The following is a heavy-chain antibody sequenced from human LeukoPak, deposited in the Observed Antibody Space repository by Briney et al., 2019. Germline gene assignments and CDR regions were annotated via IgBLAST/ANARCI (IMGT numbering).Heavy chain of an antibody. J-gene: IGHJ4*02. Sequence: PGRSLRLSCAVSGFTFSSYGMHWVRQAPGKGLEWVAVISYDGSDKYYVDSVKGRFTISRDNSKNTLYLQMNSLRAEDTAVYYCAKVPRGHYFDYWGQGTLVTVSS. CDR3: AKVPRGHYFDY. D-gene: IGHD3/OR15-3a*01. V-gene: IGHV3-30*18. CDR2: ISYDGSDK. CDR1: GFTFSSYG.